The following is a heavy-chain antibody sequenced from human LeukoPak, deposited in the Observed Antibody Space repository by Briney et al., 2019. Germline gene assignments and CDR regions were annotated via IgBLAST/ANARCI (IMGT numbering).Heavy chain of an antibody. CDR2: ICAYNGDT. Sequence: RASVKVSCKASGYTFTSYGISWVRQAPGQGLEWMGWICAYNGDTNYAQKLQGRVTITTDTSTSTAYMELRSLRSDDTAAYYCARDLRYSSGLYYFDYWGQGTLVTVSS. CDR1: GYTFTSYG. V-gene: IGHV1-18*01. CDR3: ARDLRYSSGLYYFDY. D-gene: IGHD6-19*01. J-gene: IGHJ4*02.